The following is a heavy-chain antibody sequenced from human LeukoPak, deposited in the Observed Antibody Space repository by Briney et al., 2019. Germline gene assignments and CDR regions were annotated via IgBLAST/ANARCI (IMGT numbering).Heavy chain of an antibody. CDR2: INHSGST. J-gene: IGHJ4*02. Sequence: SETLSLTCVVYGGSFSGYYWSWIRQPPGKGLEWIGEINHSGSTNYNPSLKSRVTISVDTSKNQFSLKLSSVTAADTAVYYCARVSSGWTSVDYWGQGTLVTVSS. CDR3: ARVSSGWTSVDY. D-gene: IGHD6-19*01. CDR1: GGSFSGYY. V-gene: IGHV4-34*01.